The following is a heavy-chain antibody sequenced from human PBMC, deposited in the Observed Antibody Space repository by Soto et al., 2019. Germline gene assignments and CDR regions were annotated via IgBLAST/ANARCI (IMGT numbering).Heavy chain of an antibody. D-gene: IGHD1-1*01. Sequence: QVQLQESGPGLVKPSETLSLTCTVSGGSISSYYWSWIRQPPGKGLEWIGYIYYSGSTNYNPSLKSRVTISVDTSKNQFSLKLSSVTAADTAVYYCARGDWNDPLWFDPWGQGTLVTVSS. V-gene: IGHV4-59*01. CDR2: IYYSGST. J-gene: IGHJ5*02. CDR1: GGSISSYY. CDR3: ARGDWNDPLWFDP.